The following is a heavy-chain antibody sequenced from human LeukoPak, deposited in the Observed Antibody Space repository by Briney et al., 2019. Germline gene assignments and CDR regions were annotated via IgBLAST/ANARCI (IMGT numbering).Heavy chain of an antibody. CDR2: IRGSGGNT. CDR1: GFTFSHYA. Sequence: GGSLRLSCAASGFTFSHYAMSWVRQAPGKGLEWVSGIRGSGGNTYYADSVKGRFTISRDNSKNTLYLRMNSLRAEDTAVYYCAKDGYSSSWYYFDYWGQGTLVTVSS. J-gene: IGHJ4*02. CDR3: AKDGYSSSWYYFDY. D-gene: IGHD6-13*01. V-gene: IGHV3-23*01.